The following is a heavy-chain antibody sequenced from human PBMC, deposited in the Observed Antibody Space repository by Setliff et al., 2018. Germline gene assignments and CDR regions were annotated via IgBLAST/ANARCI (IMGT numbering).Heavy chain of an antibody. CDR3: ARDPNGDNVGEFDP. Sequence: PGGSLRLSCVASTFTFSNYAVTWVRQATGKGLQWVSSLHVSGVTTYYAASVKGRFTISRDNARNTLYLQMNSLRAEDTASYYCARDPNGDNVGEFDPWGQGILVTVSS. CDR1: TFTFSNYA. CDR2: LHVSGVTT. V-gene: IGHV3-23*01. D-gene: IGHD4-17*01. J-gene: IGHJ5*02.